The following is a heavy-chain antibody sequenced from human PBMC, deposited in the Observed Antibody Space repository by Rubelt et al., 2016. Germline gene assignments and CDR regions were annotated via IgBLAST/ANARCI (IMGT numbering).Heavy chain of an antibody. CDR3: AKRMGSITMIVVVITEYYFDY. Sequence: GGGLVQPWGSLRLSCAASGFTFSSYAMSWVRQAPGKGLEWVSAISGSGGSTYYADSVKGRFTISRDNSKNTLYLQMNSLRAEDTAVYYCAKRMGSITMIVVVITEYYFDYWGQGTLVTVSS. CDR1: GFTFSSYA. D-gene: IGHD3-22*01. J-gene: IGHJ4*02. V-gene: IGHV3-23*01. CDR2: ISGSGGST.